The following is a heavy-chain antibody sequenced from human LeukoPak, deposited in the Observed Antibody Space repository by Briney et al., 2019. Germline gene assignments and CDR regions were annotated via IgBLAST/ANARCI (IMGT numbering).Heavy chain of an antibody. Sequence: RASVKVSCKASGGTFSSYAISWVRQAPGQGLKWMEGIIPIFGTANYAQKFQGRVTITTDESTSTAYMELSSLRSEDTAVYYCAVYSSSRDVYFDYWGQGTLVTVSS. D-gene: IGHD6-13*01. V-gene: IGHV1-69*05. CDR2: IIPIFGTA. CDR1: GGTFSSYA. J-gene: IGHJ4*02. CDR3: AVYSSSRDVYFDY.